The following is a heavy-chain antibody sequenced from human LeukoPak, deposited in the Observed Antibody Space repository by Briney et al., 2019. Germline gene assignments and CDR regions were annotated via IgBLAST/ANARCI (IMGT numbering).Heavy chain of an antibody. V-gene: IGHV4-59*01. Sequence: SGTLSLTCTVSGGSISSYYWSWIRQPPGKGLEWIGYIYYSGSTNYNPSLKSRVTISVDTSKNQFSLKLSSVTAADTAVYYCARDRLLRDWGQGTLVTVSS. J-gene: IGHJ4*02. CDR2: IYYSGST. D-gene: IGHD1-26*01. CDR1: GGSISSYY. CDR3: ARDRLLRD.